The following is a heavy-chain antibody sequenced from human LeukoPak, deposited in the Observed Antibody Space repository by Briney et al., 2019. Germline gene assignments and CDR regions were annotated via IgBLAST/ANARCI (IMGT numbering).Heavy chain of an antibody. D-gene: IGHD6-13*01. CDR3: ARAGGSSSWYSVDY. V-gene: IGHV4-59*01. Sequence: SETLSLTRTVSGGSISSYYWSWIRQPPGKGLEWIGYIYYSGSTNYNPSLKSRVTISVDTSKNQFSLKLSSVTAADTAVYYCARAGGSSSWYSVDYWGQGTLVTVSS. CDR2: IYYSGST. CDR1: GGSISSYY. J-gene: IGHJ4*02.